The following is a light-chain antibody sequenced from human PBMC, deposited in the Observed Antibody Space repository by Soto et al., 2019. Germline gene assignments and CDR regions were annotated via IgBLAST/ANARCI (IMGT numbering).Light chain of an antibody. CDR3: SSYADSSNLV. CDR1: SSDVGGRNS. Sequence: QSALTQPPSASGSPGQSVTISCTGTSSDVGGRNSVSWYQQHPGKAPKLMIYEVNKRPSGVPDRFSGSKSGNTASLTVSGLQAEDEADYYCSSYADSSNLVFGGGTKLTVL. V-gene: IGLV2-8*01. CDR2: EVN. J-gene: IGLJ3*02.